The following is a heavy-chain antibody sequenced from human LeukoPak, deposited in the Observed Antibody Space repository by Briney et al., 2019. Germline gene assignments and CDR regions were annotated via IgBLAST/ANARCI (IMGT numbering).Heavy chain of an antibody. CDR2: ISAYNGNT. CDR1: GYTFTSYG. V-gene: IGHV1-18*01. CDR3: ARDLGQQLVMDYYYYMDV. D-gene: IGHD6-13*01. J-gene: IGHJ6*03. Sequence: ASVKVSCKASGYTFTSYGISWVRQAPGQGLEWMGWISAYNGNTNYAQKLQGRVTMTTDTSTSTAYMELRSLRSDDTAVYYCARDLGQQLVMDYYYYMDVWGKGTTVTVSS.